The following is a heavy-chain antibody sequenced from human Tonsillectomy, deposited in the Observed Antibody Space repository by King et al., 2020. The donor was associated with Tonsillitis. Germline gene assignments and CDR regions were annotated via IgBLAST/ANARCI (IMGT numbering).Heavy chain of an antibody. Sequence: VQLVESGGGLVQPGGSLRLSCAASGFTFSNFWMTWVRQAPGKGLEWVANIKQDGSEKHYVDSVEGRFTISRDNAKNSLYLQMNSLSSADTAVYFCARGYSGSDTDYYYCYAMDVWGQGTAVTVSS. CDR3: ARGYSGSDTDYYYCYAMDV. CDR2: IKQDGSEK. D-gene: IGHD5-12*01. V-gene: IGHV3-7*03. J-gene: IGHJ6*02. CDR1: GFTFSNFW.